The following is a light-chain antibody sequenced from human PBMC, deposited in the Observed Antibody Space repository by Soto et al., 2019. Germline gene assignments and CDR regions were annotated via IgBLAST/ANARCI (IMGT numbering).Light chain of an antibody. CDR1: SSDVGAYNY. Sequence: QSVLTQPASVSGPPGQSITISCTGTSSDVGAYNYVSWYQQHPGKAPKLMIYEVSNRPSGVSNRFSGSKSGNTSSLTISGLQAEAEADYYCSSYISSSTLVFGTGTKVTVL. CDR2: EVS. CDR3: SSYISSSTLV. J-gene: IGLJ1*01. V-gene: IGLV2-14*01.